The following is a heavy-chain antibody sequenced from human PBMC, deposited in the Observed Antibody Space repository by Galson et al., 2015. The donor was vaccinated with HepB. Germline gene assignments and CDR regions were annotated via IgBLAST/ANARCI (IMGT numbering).Heavy chain of an antibody. CDR2: IYHSGST. Sequence: ETLSLTCAVSGGSISSSNWWSWVRQPPGKGLEWIGEIYHSGSTNYNPSLKSRVTISVDKSKNQFSLKLSSVTAADTAVYYCAREGNPDYDFWSGPSGFDYWGQGTLVTVSS. CDR1: GGSISSSNW. J-gene: IGHJ4*02. D-gene: IGHD3-3*01. CDR3: AREGNPDYDFWSGPSGFDY. V-gene: IGHV4-4*02.